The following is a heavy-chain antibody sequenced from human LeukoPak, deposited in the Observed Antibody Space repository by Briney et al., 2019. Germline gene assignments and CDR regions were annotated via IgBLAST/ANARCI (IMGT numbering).Heavy chain of an antibody. CDR2: INPSGGST. J-gene: IGHJ4*02. Sequence: GASVKVSCKASGYAFTSYYMHWVRQAPGQGLEWMGIINPSGGSTSYAQKFQGRVTMTRDTSTSTVYMELSSLRSEDTAVYYCARDLGRGGSFYWGQGTLVTVSS. CDR3: ARDLGRGGSFY. D-gene: IGHD1-26*01. V-gene: IGHV1-46*01. CDR1: GYAFTSYY.